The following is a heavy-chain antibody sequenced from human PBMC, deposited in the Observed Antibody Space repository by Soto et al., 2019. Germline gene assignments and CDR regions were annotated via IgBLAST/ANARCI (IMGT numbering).Heavy chain of an antibody. D-gene: IGHD5-12*01. Sequence: QVQLVQSGAEVKKPGSSVKVSCKTYGGTFCNDSITWVRQAPGQGLEWMGRIIPLLDITNYAQKFQGRVTITADKSTSTAYMELNSLRSEDTAVYYCARDSPIGSTFSGYDAIDYWGQGTLVTVSS. V-gene: IGHV1-69*08. J-gene: IGHJ4*02. CDR3: ARDSPIGSTFSGYDAIDY. CDR2: IIPLLDIT. CDR1: GGTFCNDS.